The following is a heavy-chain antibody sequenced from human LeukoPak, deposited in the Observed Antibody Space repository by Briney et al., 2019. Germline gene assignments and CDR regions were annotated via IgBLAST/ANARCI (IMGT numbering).Heavy chain of an antibody. CDR3: GRDAKYYFWSRTFFFYEH. CDR1: GGSFTTYY. D-gene: IGHD3/OR15-3a*01. CDR2: IDSSGTT. V-gene: IGHV4-4*07. J-gene: IGHJ4*02. Sequence: PSETLSLTCTVSGGSFTTYYWSWIRQPSGKGLEWIGHIDSSGTTNYNPSLKSRVTMSTDTSKNQFSLKLTSVTAADTAIYYCGRDAKYYFWSRTFFFYEHWGQGTPLTVSS.